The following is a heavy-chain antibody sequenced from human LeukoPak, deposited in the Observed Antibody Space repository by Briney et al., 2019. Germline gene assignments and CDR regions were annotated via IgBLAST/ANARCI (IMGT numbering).Heavy chain of an antibody. V-gene: IGHV1-18*01. J-gene: IGHJ5*02. D-gene: IGHD1-14*01. CDR3: ARSPPTTSKNWFDP. CDR1: GYTFTCYG. CDR2: ISAYNGNT. Sequence: ASVKVSCKASGYTFTCYGISWVRQAPGQGLEWMGWISAYNGNTNYAQKLQGRVTMTTDTSTSTAYMELRSLRSDDTAVYYCARSPPTTSKNWFDPWGQGTLVTVSS.